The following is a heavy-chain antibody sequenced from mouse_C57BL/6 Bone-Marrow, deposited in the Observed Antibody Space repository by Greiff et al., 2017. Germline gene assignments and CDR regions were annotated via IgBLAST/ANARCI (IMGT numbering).Heavy chain of an antibody. D-gene: IGHD4-1*01. V-gene: IGHV1-55*01. CDR1: GYTFTSYW. J-gene: IGHJ2*01. CDR2: IYPTSGRT. Sequence: QVQLQQPGAELVKPGASVKMSCKASGYTFTSYWITWVKQRPGQGLEGIGDIYPTSGRTNYNEKFKSKAILTVDTSSNTTYMRLSSLTSEDSAVLDCARSGPLGRSFDYWGQGTTLTVSS. CDR3: ARSGPLGRSFDY.